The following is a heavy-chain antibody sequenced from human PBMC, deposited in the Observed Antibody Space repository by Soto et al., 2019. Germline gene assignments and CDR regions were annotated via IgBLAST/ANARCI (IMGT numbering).Heavy chain of an antibody. V-gene: IGHV4-34*01. CDR3: ARGNYSTDYYGMDV. J-gene: IGHJ6*02. CDR2: INHSGST. CDR1: GGSFSGYY. Sequence: QVQLQQWGAGLLKPSETLSLTCAVYGGSFSGYYWSWIRQPPGKGLEWIGEINHSGSTNYNPSLKSRVTISVDTSKNQFSLKLSSVTAADTAVYYCARGNYSTDYYGMDVWGQGTTVTDSS. D-gene: IGHD6-13*01.